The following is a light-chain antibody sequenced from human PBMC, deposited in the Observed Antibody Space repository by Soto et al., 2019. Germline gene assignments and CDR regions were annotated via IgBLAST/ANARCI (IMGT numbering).Light chain of an antibody. CDR3: AAWDDSLSGVI. V-gene: IGLV1-47*02. CDR2: TNN. CDR1: RPSIGSNH. Sequence: QPVLTQPPSASGTPGQRVTISCSGSRPSIGSNHVYWYQQLPGMAPKLLIYTNNQRPSGVPDRFSASKSGTSASLAISGLRSEDEADYYCAAWDDSLSGVIFGGGTKLTVL. J-gene: IGLJ2*01.